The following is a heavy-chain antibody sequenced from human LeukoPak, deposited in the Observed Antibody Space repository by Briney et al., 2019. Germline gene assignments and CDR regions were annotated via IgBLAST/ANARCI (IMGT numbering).Heavy chain of an antibody. Sequence: SETLSLTCTVSGGSISSYYWTWIRQPPGKGLEWIGYIYYSGSTNYNPSFKSRVTISVDTSKTQFSLKLSSVTAADTAVYYCARDRHYYGSGSYGAYYYYGMDVWGQGTTVTVSS. V-gene: IGHV4-59*01. CDR3: ARDRHYYGSGSYGAYYYYGMDV. CDR1: GGSISSYY. J-gene: IGHJ6*02. D-gene: IGHD3-10*01. CDR2: IYYSGST.